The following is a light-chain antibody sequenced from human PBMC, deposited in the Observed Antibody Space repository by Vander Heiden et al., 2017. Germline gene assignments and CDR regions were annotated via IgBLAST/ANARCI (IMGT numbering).Light chain of an antibody. Sequence: EIVLTQSPATLSLSPGARATLSCRASQSVSSYLAWYQQTPGQAPRLLIYYASNRATGIPARFSGSGSGTDFTLTISSLEPEDFAVYYCQQRSNWALYTFGQGTMLEIK. CDR2: YAS. V-gene: IGKV3-11*01. J-gene: IGKJ2*01. CDR3: QQRSNWALYT. CDR1: QSVSSY.